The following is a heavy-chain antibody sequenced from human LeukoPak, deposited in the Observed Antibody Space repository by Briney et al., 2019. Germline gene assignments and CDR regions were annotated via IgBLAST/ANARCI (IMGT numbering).Heavy chain of an antibody. CDR1: GFTFSGYS. CDR3: ARVSRTYYGSGNDMDV. D-gene: IGHD3-10*01. V-gene: IGHV3-21*01. Sequence: GGSLRLSCAGSGFTFSGYSMNWVRQAPGKGLEWVSFISSSSSYIYYADSVKGRFTISRDNAKNSLNLQMNSLRAEDTAVYYCARVSRTYYGSGNDMDVWGKGTTVTISS. J-gene: IGHJ6*03. CDR2: ISSSSSYI.